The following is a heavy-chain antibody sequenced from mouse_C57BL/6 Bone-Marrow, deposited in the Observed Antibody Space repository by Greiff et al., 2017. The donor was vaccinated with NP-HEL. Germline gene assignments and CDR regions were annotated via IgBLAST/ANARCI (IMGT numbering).Heavy chain of an antibody. CDR3: AREEGLYYYGSFDY. Sequence: LQPGAELVKPGASVKMSCKASGYTFTSYWITWVKQRPGQGLEWIGDIYPGSGSTNYNEKFKSKATLTVDTSSSTAYMQLSSLTSEDSAVYYCAREEGLYYYGSFDYWGQGTTLTVSS. D-gene: IGHD1-1*01. J-gene: IGHJ2*01. CDR2: IYPGSGST. V-gene: IGHV1-55*01. CDR1: GYTFTSYW.